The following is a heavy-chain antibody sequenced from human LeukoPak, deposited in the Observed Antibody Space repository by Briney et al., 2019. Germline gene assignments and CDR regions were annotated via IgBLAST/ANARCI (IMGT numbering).Heavy chain of an antibody. V-gene: IGHV4-4*07. J-gene: IGHJ4*02. D-gene: IGHD3-3*01. CDR3: ARGPGRITIFGVVISPLVPSGFDY. CDR1: GGSISSYY. Sequence: PSETLSLTCTVSGGSISSYYWSWIRQPAGKGLEWIGRIYTSGSTNYNPSLKSRVTMSVDTSKNQFSLKLSSVTAADTAVYYCARGPGRITIFGVVISPLVPSGFDYWGQGTLVTVSS. CDR2: IYTSGST.